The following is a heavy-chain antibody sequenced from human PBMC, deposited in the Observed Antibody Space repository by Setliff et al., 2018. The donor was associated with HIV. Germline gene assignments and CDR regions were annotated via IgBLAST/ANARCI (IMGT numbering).Heavy chain of an antibody. J-gene: IGHJ4*02. CDR2: IYYSGST. V-gene: IGHV4-39*01. CDR3: ARVVDADYLDY. Sequence: PSETLSLTCTVSGGSIRSSSSYWGWIRQPPGKGLEWIGIIYYSGSTYYKPSLKSRVTISVDTSKNQFSLKLNSVTAAETAMYYCARVVDADYLDYWGQGTPVTVSS. D-gene: IGHD2-15*01. CDR1: GGSIRSSSSY.